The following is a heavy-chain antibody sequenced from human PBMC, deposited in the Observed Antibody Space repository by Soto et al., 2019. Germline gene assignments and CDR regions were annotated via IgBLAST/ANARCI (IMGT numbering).Heavy chain of an antibody. Sequence: QVQLVESGGGVVQPGRSLRLSCAASGFTFSSYGMHWVRQAPGKGLEWVAVIWYDGSNKYYADSVKGRFTISRDNSKNTLYLQMNSLRAEDTAVYYCARGVDYDILTGDYKTDSNWFDPWGQGTLVTVSS. CDR1: GFTFSSYG. CDR2: IWYDGSNK. CDR3: ARGVDYDILTGDYKTDSNWFDP. J-gene: IGHJ5*02. V-gene: IGHV3-33*01. D-gene: IGHD3-9*01.